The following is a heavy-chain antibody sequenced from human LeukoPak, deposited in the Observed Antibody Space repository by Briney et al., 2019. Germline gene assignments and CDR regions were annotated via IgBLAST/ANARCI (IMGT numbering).Heavy chain of an antibody. CDR1: GGSIGSHY. CDR3: ARHDSKSSGWFDS. D-gene: IGHD6-19*01. V-gene: IGHV4-59*11. Sequence: SETLSLTCTVSGGSIGSHYWSWIRQPPEKGLEWIGYIYYSGSTNYNPSLKSRVTISVDMSKNHFSLKLSSVTAADTAVYYCARHDSKSSGWFDSWGQGTLVTVSS. CDR2: IYYSGST. J-gene: IGHJ5*01.